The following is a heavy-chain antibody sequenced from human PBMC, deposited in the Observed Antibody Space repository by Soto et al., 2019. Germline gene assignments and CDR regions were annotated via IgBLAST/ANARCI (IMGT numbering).Heavy chain of an antibody. CDR1: GFTFSNFA. Sequence: GGSLRLSCAVSGFTFSNFAMNWVRQAPGKGLEWVSLISSGGESTYYADSVRGRFSISRDNSKSTLYLQLNGLRAEDTAAYFCANGPPKVGSIHLVFDHCGQGPLVTVSS. CDR3: ANGPPKVGSIHLVFDH. J-gene: IGHJ4*02. V-gene: IGHV3-23*01. D-gene: IGHD1-26*01. CDR2: ISSGGEST.